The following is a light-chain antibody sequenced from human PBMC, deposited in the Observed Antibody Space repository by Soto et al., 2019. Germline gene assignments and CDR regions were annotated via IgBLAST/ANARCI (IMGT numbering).Light chain of an antibody. CDR3: QQRSNWPRT. CDR2: DSS. J-gene: IGKJ1*01. Sequence: EIVLTQSPATLSLSPGERATLSCRASQSVSSYLAWYQQKPGQAPRLLIYDSSNWAAGIPARFSGSGSGTDFTLTICSLGPEDFAVYYCQQRSNWPRTFGQGTKVEIK. V-gene: IGKV3-11*01. CDR1: QSVSSY.